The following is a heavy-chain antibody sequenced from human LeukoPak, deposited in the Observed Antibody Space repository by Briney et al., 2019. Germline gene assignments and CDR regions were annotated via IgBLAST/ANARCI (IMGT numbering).Heavy chain of an antibody. CDR3: ASHTQRRNDLFVGDY. D-gene: IGHD2-8*01. J-gene: IGHJ4*02. V-gene: IGHV1-69*13. CDR2: IIPIFGTA. CDR1: GGTFNNYA. Sequence: SVKVSCKASGGTFNNYANSWVRQAPGQGLEWMGGIIPIFGTAKSAQKFQGRVTITADESTSTAYMELSSLRSDDTAVYYCASHTQRRNDLFVGDYWGQGTLVTVSS.